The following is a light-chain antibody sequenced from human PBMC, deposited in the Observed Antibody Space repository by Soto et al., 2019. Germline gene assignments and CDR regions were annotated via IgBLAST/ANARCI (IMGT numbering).Light chain of an antibody. CDR2: AAT. V-gene: IGKV1-39*01. CDR3: QQAASFPIT. Sequence: DIQMTQSPSSLSASVGDRVTITCRTSENIHTYLNWFQQRPGKAPKLLIYAATNLQSGVPSRFSGSGSGTTFTLTISSLQSDDFATYYCQQAASFPITFGQGTRLESK. J-gene: IGKJ5*01. CDR1: ENIHTY.